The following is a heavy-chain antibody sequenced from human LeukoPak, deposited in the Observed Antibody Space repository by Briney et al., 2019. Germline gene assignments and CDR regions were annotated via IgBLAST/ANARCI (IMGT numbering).Heavy chain of an antibody. D-gene: IGHD6-13*01. V-gene: IGHV1-18*04. CDR3: ARDTSAAGFPYYFDY. J-gene: IGHJ4*02. CDR1: GYTFTSYG. Sequence: GASVKVSCKASGYTFTSYGSSWVRQAPGQGLEWMGWISAYNGNTNYAQKLQGRVTMTTDTSTSTAYMELRSLRSDDTAVYYCARDTSAAGFPYYFDYWGQGTLVTVSS. CDR2: ISAYNGNT.